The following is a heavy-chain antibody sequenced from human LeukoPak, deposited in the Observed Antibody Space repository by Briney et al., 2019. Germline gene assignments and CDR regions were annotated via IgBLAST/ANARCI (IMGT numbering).Heavy chain of an antibody. CDR3: ARESSLSGYSSDAFDI. CDR2: IDPNSGDT. CDR1: GYSFTGYF. J-gene: IGHJ3*02. V-gene: IGHV1-2*02. Sequence: GASVKVSCKASGYSFTGYFIHWVRQAPGQGLEWMGCIDPNSGDTKYAQKFQGRVTMTRDTSISTAYMELSRLRSDDTAVYYCARESSLSGYSSDAFDIWGQGTMVTVSS. D-gene: IGHD3-22*01.